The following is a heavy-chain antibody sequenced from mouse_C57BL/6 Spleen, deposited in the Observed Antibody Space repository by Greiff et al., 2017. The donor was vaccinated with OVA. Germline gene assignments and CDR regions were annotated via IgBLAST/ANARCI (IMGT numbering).Heavy chain of an antibody. V-gene: IGHV1-15*01. Sequence: VKLQESGAELVRPGASVTLSCKASGYTFTDYEMHWVKQTPVHGLEWIGAIDPETGGTAYNQKFKGKAILTADKSSSTAYMELRSLTSEDSAVYYCTTGGNYDYAMDYWGQGTSVTVSS. CDR2: IDPETGGT. CDR1: GYTFTDYE. D-gene: IGHD2-1*01. J-gene: IGHJ4*01. CDR3: TTGGNYDYAMDY.